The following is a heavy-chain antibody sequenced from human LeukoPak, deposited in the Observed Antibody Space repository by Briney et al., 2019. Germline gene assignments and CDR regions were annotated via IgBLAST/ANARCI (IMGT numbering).Heavy chain of an antibody. CDR1: GGSFSGYY. V-gene: IGHV4-34*01. CDR2: INHTGST. Sequence: SSETLSLTCAVYGGSFSGYYWSWIRQPPGKGLEWIGEINHTGSTNYNPSLKGRVTISVDTSKNQFSLKLSSVTAADTAVYYCAHEEGFNVAGVFDYWGQGTLVTVSS. D-gene: IGHD6-19*01. J-gene: IGHJ4*02. CDR3: AHEEGFNVAGVFDY.